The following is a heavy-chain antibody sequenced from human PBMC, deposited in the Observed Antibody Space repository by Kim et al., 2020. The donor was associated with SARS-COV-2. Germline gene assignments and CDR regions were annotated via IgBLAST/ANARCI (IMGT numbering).Heavy chain of an antibody. Sequence: TQYADCVKGRYTIARDRSENTLYLQMDSLRAEDTAEYNCAKRSGWLYFDNWGQGTLVTVSS. V-gene: IGHV3-23*01. CDR3: AKRSGWLYFDN. J-gene: IGHJ4*02. D-gene: IGHD6-19*01. CDR2: T.